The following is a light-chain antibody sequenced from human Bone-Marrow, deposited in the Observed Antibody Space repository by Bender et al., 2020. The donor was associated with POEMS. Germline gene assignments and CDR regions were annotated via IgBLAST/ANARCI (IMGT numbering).Light chain of an antibody. J-gene: IGLJ3*02. V-gene: IGLV1-44*01. CDR3: AVWDDIPDGHWV. CDR1: SSNIGAHA. CDR2: SSH. Sequence: QSVLTQPPSASGTPGQRVTISCSGGSSNIGAHAVNWYQHLPGTAPKLLIYSSHRRPSEVPDRFSGSKSGTSASLAISGLRSEDEADYYCAVWDDIPDGHWVFGGGTKLTVL.